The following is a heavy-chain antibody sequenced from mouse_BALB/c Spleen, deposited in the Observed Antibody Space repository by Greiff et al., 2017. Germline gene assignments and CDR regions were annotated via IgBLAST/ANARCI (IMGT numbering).Heavy chain of an antibody. CDR2: ISDGGSYT. CDR3: ARGGITTGYYAMDY. D-gene: IGHD2-4*01. V-gene: IGHV5-4*02. CDR1: GFTFSDYY. Sequence: EVQLVESGGGLVKPGGSLKLSCAASGFTFSDYYMYWVRQTPEKRLEWVATISDGGSYTYYPDSVKGRFTISRDNAKNNLYLQMSSLKSEDTAMYYCARGGITTGYYAMDYWGQGTSVTVSS. J-gene: IGHJ4*01.